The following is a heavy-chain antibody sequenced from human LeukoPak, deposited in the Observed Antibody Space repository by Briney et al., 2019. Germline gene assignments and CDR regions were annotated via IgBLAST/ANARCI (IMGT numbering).Heavy chain of an antibody. CDR1: GFTVSSNY. J-gene: IGHJ3*02. D-gene: IGHD1-26*01. V-gene: IGHV3-66*01. CDR3: AIVGATDAFGI. Sequence: GSLRLSCAASGFTVSSNYMSWVRQAPGKGLEWVSVIYSGGSTYYADSVKGRFTISRDNSKNTLYLQMNSLRAEDTAVYYCAIVGATDAFGIWGQGTMVTVSS. CDR2: IYSGGST.